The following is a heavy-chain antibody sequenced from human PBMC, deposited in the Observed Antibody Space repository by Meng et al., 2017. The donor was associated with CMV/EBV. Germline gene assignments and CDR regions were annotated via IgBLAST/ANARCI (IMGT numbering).Heavy chain of an antibody. CDR3: ARDNRRGGVDY. J-gene: IGHJ4*02. CDR1: GGSISSGDYY. Sequence: QGQMQESGPAPVKPSQTLSLTCTVSGGSISSGDYYWSWIRQPPGKGLEWIGYIYYSGSTYYNPSLKSRVTISVDTSKNQFSLKLSSVTAADTAVYYCARDNRRGGVDYWGQGTLVTVSS. V-gene: IGHV4-30-4*08. CDR2: IYYSGST. D-gene: IGHD3-3*01.